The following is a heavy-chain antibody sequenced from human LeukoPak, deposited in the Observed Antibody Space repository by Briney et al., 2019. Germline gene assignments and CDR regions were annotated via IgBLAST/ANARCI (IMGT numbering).Heavy chain of an antibody. CDR2: IYYSGST. J-gene: IGHJ4*02. CDR3: ASQKWELPYYFDN. CDR1: GGSISSGDYY. D-gene: IGHD1-26*01. Sequence: PSQTLSLTCTVSGGSISSGDYYWSWIRQPPGKGLEWIGYIYYSGSTYYNPSLKSRVTISVDTSKNQFSLKLSSVTAADTAVYYCASQKWELPYYFDNWGQGTLVTVSS. V-gene: IGHV4-30-4*08.